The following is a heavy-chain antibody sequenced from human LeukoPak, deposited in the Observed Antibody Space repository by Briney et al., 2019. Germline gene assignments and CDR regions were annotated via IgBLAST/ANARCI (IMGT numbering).Heavy chain of an antibody. D-gene: IGHD3-9*01. V-gene: IGHV3-48*03. CDR3: ARDRGEEYYDILTGYYIGPAGFDP. CDR2: ISSSGSTI. CDR1: GFTFSSYE. J-gene: IGHJ5*02. Sequence: GGSLRLSCAASGFTFSSYEMNWVRQAPGKGLEWVSYISSSGSTIYYADSVKGRFTISRDNAKNSLYLQMNSLRAEDTAVYYCARDRGEEYYDILTGYYIGPAGFDPWGQGTLVTVSS.